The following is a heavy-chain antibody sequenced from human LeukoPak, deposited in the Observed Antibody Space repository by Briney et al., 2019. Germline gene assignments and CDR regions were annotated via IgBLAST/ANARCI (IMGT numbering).Heavy chain of an antibody. CDR2: INRSGST. J-gene: IGHJ4*02. CDR1: GGSFSGYY. V-gene: IGHV4-34*01. CDR3: ARRQRRDGYNFDY. Sequence: SETLSLTCAVYGGSFSGYYWSWVRQPPGKGLEWIGEINRSGSTNYNPSLKSRVTISVDTSKNQFSLKLSSVTAADTAVYYCARRQRRDGYNFDYWGQGTLVTVSS. D-gene: IGHD5-24*01.